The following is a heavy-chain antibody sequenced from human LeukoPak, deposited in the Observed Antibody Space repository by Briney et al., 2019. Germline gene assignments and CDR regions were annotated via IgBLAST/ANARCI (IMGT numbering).Heavy chain of an antibody. CDR2: IKQDGSEK. CDR1: GFTFSTYW. CDR3: ARPPLYSYGCFDY. D-gene: IGHD5-18*01. Sequence: GGSLRLSCAASGFTFSTYWMTWVRQAPGKGLEWVANIKQDGSEKYYVDSVKGRFTISRDNAKNSLYLKMNSLRAEDTAVYYCARPPLYSYGCFDYWGQGTLVTVSS. J-gene: IGHJ4*02. V-gene: IGHV3-7*01.